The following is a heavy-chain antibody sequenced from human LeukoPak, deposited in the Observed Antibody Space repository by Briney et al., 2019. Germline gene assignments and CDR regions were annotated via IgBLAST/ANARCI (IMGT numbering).Heavy chain of an antibody. CDR3: ARDYGGSSPFDY. J-gene: IGHJ4*02. D-gene: IGHD4-23*01. CDR2: ISSSGSTI. CDR1: GFTFSSYE. V-gene: IGHV3-48*03. Sequence: GGSLRLSCAASGFTFSSYEMNWVRQAPGKGLEWVSYISSSGSTIYYADSVKGRFTISRDNAKNSLYLQMNSLRAEDTAVYYCARDYGGSSPFDYWGQGALVTVSS.